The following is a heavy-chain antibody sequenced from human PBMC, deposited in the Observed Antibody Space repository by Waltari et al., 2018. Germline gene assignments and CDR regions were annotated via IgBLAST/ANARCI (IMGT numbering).Heavy chain of an antibody. J-gene: IGHJ3*02. V-gene: IGHV4-39*02. CDR1: GGSISRSAYY. CDR3: ARRGDWLPLDAFDI. D-gene: IGHD2-15*01. CDR2: IYPSGDT. Sequence: QLQLQESCPGLVKSSETLSLTCAVSGGSISRSAYYWVWLRQPPGKELEWIGSIYPSGDTYYHASLESRVRVSVDRSSNHFSMTLSSVTAADTAVYYCARRGDWLPLDAFDIWGQGTVVTVSS.